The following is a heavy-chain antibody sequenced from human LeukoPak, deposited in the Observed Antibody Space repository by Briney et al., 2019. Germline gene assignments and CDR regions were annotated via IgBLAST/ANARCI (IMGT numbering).Heavy chain of an antibody. Sequence: GGALRLSCAASGFTFSSYAMSRVRQAPGKGVEWGSAISGSGGSTYYADSVKGRFTISRDNSKNTLYLQMNSLRAEDTAVYYCAKERVYDSLLSVWGQGTLVTVSS. CDR3: AKERVYDSLLSV. CDR2: ISGSGGST. CDR1: GFTFSSYA. D-gene: IGHD6-6*01. J-gene: IGHJ4*02. V-gene: IGHV3-23*01.